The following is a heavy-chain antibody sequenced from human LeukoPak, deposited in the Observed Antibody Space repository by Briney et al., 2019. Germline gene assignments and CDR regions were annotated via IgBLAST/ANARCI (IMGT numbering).Heavy chain of an antibody. D-gene: IGHD6-6*01. J-gene: IGHJ4*02. Sequence: QTGGSLRLSCAASGFTFSNAWMTWVRQAPGKGLEWVANIKQDGSEKYYVDSVKGRFTISRDNAKNSLYLQMNSLRAEDMALYYCAKDIDGSSSGFDYWGQGTLVTVSS. V-gene: IGHV3-7*03. CDR3: AKDIDGSSSGFDY. CDR2: IKQDGSEK. CDR1: GFTFSNAW.